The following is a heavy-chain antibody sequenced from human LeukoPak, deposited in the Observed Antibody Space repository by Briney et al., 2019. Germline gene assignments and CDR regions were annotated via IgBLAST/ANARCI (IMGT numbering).Heavy chain of an antibody. CDR1: GFTFSSYA. V-gene: IGHV3-23*01. CDR3: AKGWRGVINTPFDY. J-gene: IGHJ4*02. Sequence: PGRSLRLSCAASGFTFSSYAMSWVRQAPGKGLEWVSAISGSGGSTYYADSVKGRFTISRDNSKNTLYLQMNSLRAEDTAVYYCAKGWRGVINTPFDYWGQGTLVTVSS. CDR2: ISGSGGST. D-gene: IGHD3-10*01.